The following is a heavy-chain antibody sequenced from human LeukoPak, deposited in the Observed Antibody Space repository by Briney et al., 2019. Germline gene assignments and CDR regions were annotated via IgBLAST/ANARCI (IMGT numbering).Heavy chain of an antibody. V-gene: IGHV3-43*02. CDR3: TEDWNGPFDP. J-gene: IGHJ5*02. D-gene: IGHD1-1*01. CDR2: ISGNGGTT. Sequence: GGSLRLSCAASGFTFDDYVMHWVRQAPGKGLEWVSFISGNGGTTYYADSVKGRFTISRDNSKNSLYLQVNSLRTEDTAFYYCTEDWNGPFDPWGQGTLVTVSS. CDR1: GFTFDDYV.